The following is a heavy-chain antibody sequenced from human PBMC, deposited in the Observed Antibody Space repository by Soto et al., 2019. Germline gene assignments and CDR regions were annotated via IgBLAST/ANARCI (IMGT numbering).Heavy chain of an antibody. V-gene: IGHV4-34*01. CDR2: INHSGST. J-gene: IGHJ4*02. D-gene: IGHD7-27*01. Sequence: QVQLQQWGAGLLKPSETLSLTCAVYGGSFSGYYWSWIRQPPGKGLEWIGEINHSGSTNYNPSLKSRVTISADTSTNQCSQKLSSVTAADTAVYYCARGWGRIFDYWGQGTLVTVSS. CDR3: ARGWGRIFDY. CDR1: GGSFSGYY.